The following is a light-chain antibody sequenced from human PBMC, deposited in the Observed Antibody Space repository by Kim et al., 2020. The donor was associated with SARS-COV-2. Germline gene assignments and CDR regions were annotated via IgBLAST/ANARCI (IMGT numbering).Light chain of an antibody. CDR1: SSDIGTYNR. Sequence: QSALTQPPSVSGSPGQSVTISCTGTSSDIGTYNRVSWYQQPPGTAPKLMIYEVSNRPSGVPDRFSGSKSGNTASLTISGLQAEDEAYYYCSAYTSSITPAVFGGGTKVTVL. V-gene: IGLV2-18*02. CDR2: EVS. J-gene: IGLJ2*01. CDR3: SAYTSSITPAV.